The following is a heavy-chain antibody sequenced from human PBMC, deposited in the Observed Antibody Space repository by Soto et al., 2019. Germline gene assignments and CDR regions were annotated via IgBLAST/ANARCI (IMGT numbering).Heavy chain of an antibody. V-gene: IGHV5-10-1*01. CDR1: GYSFTSYW. Sequence: RGESLKISCKGSGYSFTSYWISWVRQMPGKGLEWMGRIDPSDSYTNYSPSFQGHVTISADKSISTAYLQWSSLKASDTAMYYCARQVLSEDYYYYGMDVWGQGTTVTVSS. J-gene: IGHJ6*02. CDR2: IDPSDSYT. CDR3: ARQVLSEDYYYYGMDV. D-gene: IGHD1-1*01.